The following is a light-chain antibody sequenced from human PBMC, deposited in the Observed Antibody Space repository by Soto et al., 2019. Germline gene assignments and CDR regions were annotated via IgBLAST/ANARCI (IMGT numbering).Light chain of an antibody. CDR1: SSDVGGYNY. CDR3: SSYAASNNFYFV. V-gene: IGLV2-8*01. Sequence: QSALTQPPSASGSPGQSVTISCTGTSSDVGGYNYVSWYQQYPGRATKLMIYEVTKRPSGVPERFSGSKSGNTDSLTVSGLQAEDEADYYCSSYAASNNFYFVFGGGTKVTVL. CDR2: EVT. J-gene: IGLJ3*02.